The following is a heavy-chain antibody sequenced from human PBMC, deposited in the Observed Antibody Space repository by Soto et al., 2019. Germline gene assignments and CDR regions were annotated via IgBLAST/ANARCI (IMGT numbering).Heavy chain of an antibody. D-gene: IGHD2-21*02. CDR2: ISYDGSNK. CDR3: ARGGSPIVVVTATTTPYFDY. CDR1: RFTFSSYA. V-gene: IGHV3-30-3*01. Sequence: QVQLVESGGGVVQPGRSLRLSCAASRFTFSSYAMHWVRQAPGKGLEWVAVISYDGSNKYYADSVKGRFTISRDNSKNTLYLQMNSLRAEDTAVYYCARGGSPIVVVTATTTPYFDYWGQGTLVTVSS. J-gene: IGHJ4*02.